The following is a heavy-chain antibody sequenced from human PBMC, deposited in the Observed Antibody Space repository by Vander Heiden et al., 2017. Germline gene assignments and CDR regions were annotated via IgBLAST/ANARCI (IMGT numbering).Heavy chain of an antibody. CDR3: ARWIPNYFGMDV. D-gene: IGHD5-12*01. CDR2: ISGSGAST. Sequence: EVQLLESGGGLVQPGGSLRLSCAASGFTFNSYTLSWVRQAPGKGLEWVSAISGSGASTYYAAAGKGRFTISRDNSKNTLSLQMHSLRAEDTAVYYCARWIPNYFGMDVWGQGTTVTVSS. V-gene: IGHV3-23*01. CDR1: GFTFNSYT. J-gene: IGHJ6*02.